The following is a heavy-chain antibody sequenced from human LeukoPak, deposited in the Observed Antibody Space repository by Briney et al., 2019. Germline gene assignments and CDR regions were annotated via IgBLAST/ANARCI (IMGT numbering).Heavy chain of an antibody. J-gene: IGHJ4*02. V-gene: IGHV3-30*02. CDR1: GFTFSSYA. CDR3: AKDGSWSCTD. Sequence: PGGSLRLSCAASGFTFSSYAMHWVRQGPGKGLEWVAYIAHHGSNKYYADSVQGRFTISRDNSKRTLYLQMNNLRADDTAVYYCAKDGSWSCTDWGQGALVTVSS. D-gene: IGHD2-8*02. CDR2: IAHHGSNK.